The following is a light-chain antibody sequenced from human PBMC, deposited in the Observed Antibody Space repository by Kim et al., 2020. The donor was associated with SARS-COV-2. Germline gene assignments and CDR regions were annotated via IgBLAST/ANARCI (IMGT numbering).Light chain of an antibody. Sequence: EIELTTSPATLSLSPGERATLSCRASQNIGIYLAWYQQKPGQAPSLLIYHASNRATGIPARFSGSGSGTDFTLTITSLEPEDFAVYYCQQRRICPLAFGRRTRLQI. CDR2: HAS. V-gene: IGKV3-11*01. CDR3: QQRRICPLA. CDR1: QNIGIY. J-gene: IGKJ5*01.